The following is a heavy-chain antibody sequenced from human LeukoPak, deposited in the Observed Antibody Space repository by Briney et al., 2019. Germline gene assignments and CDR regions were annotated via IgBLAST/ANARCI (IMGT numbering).Heavy chain of an antibody. CDR1: GFTFSSYG. Sequence: GGSLKLCCAASGFTFSSYGMHWVRRAPGKGLEWVAFIRYDGSTKYYEDSVKGRFTISRDNSKDTVYLQMNSLRDEDTALYYCARDIDIVATTPYYFDYWGQGTLVTVSS. D-gene: IGHD5-12*01. V-gene: IGHV3-30*02. CDR2: IRYDGSTK. CDR3: ARDIDIVATTPYYFDY. J-gene: IGHJ4*02.